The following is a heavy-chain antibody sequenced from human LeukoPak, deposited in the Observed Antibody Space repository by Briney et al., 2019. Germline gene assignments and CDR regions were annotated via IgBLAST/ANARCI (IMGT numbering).Heavy chain of an antibody. CDR3: SRAYSTGWLGINDY. Sequence: GGSLRPSCTAAGFTFSDYAVTWVRQAPGKGLEWVGFIRNQANGGTADYAASVKGRFTISRDDSKTIAYLQMNSLKTEDTAVYFCSRAYSTGWLGINDYWGQGALVTVSS. V-gene: IGHV3-49*04. CDR1: GFTFSDYA. CDR2: IRNQANGGTA. J-gene: IGHJ4*02. D-gene: IGHD6-19*01.